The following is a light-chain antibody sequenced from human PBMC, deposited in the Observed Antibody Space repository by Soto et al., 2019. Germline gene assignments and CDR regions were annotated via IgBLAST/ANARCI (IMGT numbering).Light chain of an antibody. CDR3: QQYNSWPLT. CDR1: QSVTSN. V-gene: IGKV3-15*01. CDR2: GPS. Sequence: EIVMTQSPATLSVSPGERAILSCRASQSVTSNLAWYQQKPGQAPRLLIYGPSTRATGIPARFSGSGSGTEFTLTISSLQSEDFAVYYCQQYNSWPLTFGGGTKVEIK. J-gene: IGKJ4*02.